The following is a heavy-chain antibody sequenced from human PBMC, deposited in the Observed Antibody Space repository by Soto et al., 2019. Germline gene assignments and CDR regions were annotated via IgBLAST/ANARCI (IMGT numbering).Heavy chain of an antibody. CDR3: AREILESPSSSSWYYGMDV. D-gene: IGHD6-13*01. CDR2: TYYRSKWYN. V-gene: IGHV6-1*01. Sequence: SQTLSLTCAISGDSVSSNSAAWNWIRQSPSRGLEWLGRTYYRSKWYNDYAVSVKSRITINPDTSKNQFSLQLNSVTPEDTAVYYCAREILESPSSSSWYYGMDVWGQGTTVTVSS. J-gene: IGHJ6*02. CDR1: GDSVSSNSAA.